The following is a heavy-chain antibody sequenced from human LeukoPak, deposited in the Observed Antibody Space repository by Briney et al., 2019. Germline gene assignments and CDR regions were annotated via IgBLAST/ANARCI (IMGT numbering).Heavy chain of an antibody. Sequence: GGSLRLSCAASGFTFSSYWMHWVRQAPGKGLVWVSRINSDGSSTSYADSVKGRFTISRDNAKNSLYLQMNSLRAEDTAVYYCARDWGYDYVWGSYRHGSELIPSFDYWGQGTLVTVSS. CDR2: INSDGSST. CDR1: GFTFSSYW. D-gene: IGHD3-16*02. V-gene: IGHV3-74*01. CDR3: ARDWGYDYVWGSYRHGSELIPSFDY. J-gene: IGHJ4*02.